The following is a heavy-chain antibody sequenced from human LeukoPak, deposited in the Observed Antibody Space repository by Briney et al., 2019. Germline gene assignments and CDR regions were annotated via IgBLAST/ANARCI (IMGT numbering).Heavy chain of an antibody. CDR1: GGSISSYY. CDR3: AGNGYYDSSGHTKLGY. CDR2: IYYSGST. D-gene: IGHD3-22*01. J-gene: IGHJ4*02. Sequence: PSETLSLTCTVSGGSISSYYWSWIRQPPGKGLEWIGYIYYSGSTNYNPSLKSRVTISVDTSKNQFSLKLSSVTAADTAVYYCAGNGYYDSSGHTKLGYWGQGTLVTVSS. V-gene: IGHV4-59*01.